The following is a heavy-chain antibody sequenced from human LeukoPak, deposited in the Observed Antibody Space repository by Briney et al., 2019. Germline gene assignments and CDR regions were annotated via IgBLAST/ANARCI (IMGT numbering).Heavy chain of an antibody. CDR3: ARDRQRFGLVLDS. CDR1: GYTFTSYG. Sequence: ASVKVSCKASGYTFTSYGISWVRQAPGQGLEWMGWISAYNGDTKYAQKFQGRVTMTTNTSTSTGYMELRSLRSDDTAVYYCARDRQRFGLVLDSWGQGALVTVSS. CDR2: ISAYNGDT. D-gene: IGHD3/OR15-3a*01. V-gene: IGHV1-18*01. J-gene: IGHJ4*02.